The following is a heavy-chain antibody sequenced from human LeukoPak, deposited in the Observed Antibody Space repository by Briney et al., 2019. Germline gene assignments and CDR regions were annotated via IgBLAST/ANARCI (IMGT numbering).Heavy chain of an antibody. Sequence: GGSLRLSCEASGFTFSSYAMHWVRQAPGKGLEWVAVISHDGSNKYYADSVKGRFTISRDNSKNTLYLQMNSLRAEDTAVYYCARDRGHSSSWSFGRDYYMDVWGKGTTVTVSS. V-gene: IGHV3-30*07. CDR2: ISHDGSNK. CDR3: ARDRGHSSSWSFGRDYYMDV. D-gene: IGHD6-13*01. J-gene: IGHJ6*03. CDR1: GFTFSSYA.